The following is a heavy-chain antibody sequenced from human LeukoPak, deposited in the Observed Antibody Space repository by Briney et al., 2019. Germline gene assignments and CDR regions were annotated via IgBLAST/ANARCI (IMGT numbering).Heavy chain of an antibody. D-gene: IGHD6-13*01. Sequence: GESLKISCKGSGYSFTSYWIGWVRQMPGKGLEWMGIIYPGDPETRYSPSFQGQVTISADKSITTAYLQWSSLKASDTAMYYCARRDTHAAAGPMGDWGQGTLVTVSP. CDR3: ARRDTHAAAGPMGD. CDR2: IYPGDPET. J-gene: IGHJ4*02. CDR1: GYSFTSYW. V-gene: IGHV5-51*01.